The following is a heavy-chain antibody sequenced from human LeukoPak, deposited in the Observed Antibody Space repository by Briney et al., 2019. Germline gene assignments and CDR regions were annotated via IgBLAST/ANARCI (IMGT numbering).Heavy chain of an antibody. V-gene: IGHV4-39*01. CDR3: ARHSRIAARNWFDP. CDR2: IYYSGST. CDR1: GGSISSSSYY. Sequence: SETLSLTGTVSGGSISSSSYYWGWIRQPPGKGLEWIGSIYYSGSTYYNPSLKSRVTISVDTSKNQFSLKLSSVTAADTAVYYCARHSRIAARNWFDPWGQGTLVTVSS. D-gene: IGHD6-6*01. J-gene: IGHJ5*02.